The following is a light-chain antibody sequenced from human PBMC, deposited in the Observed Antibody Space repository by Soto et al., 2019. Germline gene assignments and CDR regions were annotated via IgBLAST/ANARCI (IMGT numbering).Light chain of an antibody. CDR3: CSSGGSPTNV. J-gene: IGLJ1*01. CDR1: SSNFGSYKL. Sequence: QSALTQPASVSGSPGQSITISCTGTSSNFGSYKLVSWYQQHPGKAPKLMIFEVNKRPSGVSNRFSGSKSGNTASLTISGLKVEDEADYYCCSSGGSPTNVFGTGTKLTVL. CDR2: EVN. V-gene: IGLV2-23*02.